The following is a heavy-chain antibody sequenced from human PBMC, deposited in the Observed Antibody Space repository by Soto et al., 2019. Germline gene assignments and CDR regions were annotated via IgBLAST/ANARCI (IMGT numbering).Heavy chain of an antibody. CDR2: VNPNNGDT. CDR3: AKVSRKVSAIDFDY. CDR1: GYTFSNYD. Sequence: QVQLVQSGAELKKPGASVKVSCKASGYTFSNYDMNWVRQATGQGPEWIGWVNPNNGDTGYAQKFQGRGTLTRDISTTTAYMELTSLRSEDTAIYYCAKVSRKVSAIDFDYWGQGTLITVSS. V-gene: IGHV1-8*01. J-gene: IGHJ4*02. D-gene: IGHD3-22*01.